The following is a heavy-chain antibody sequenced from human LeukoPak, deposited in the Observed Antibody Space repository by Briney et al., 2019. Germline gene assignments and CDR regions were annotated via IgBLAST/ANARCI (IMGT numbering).Heavy chain of an antibody. CDR2: IIPILGIA. J-gene: IGHJ3*02. CDR1: GGTFSSYA. Sequence: GASVKVSCKASGGTFSSYAISWVRQAPGQGLEWMGRIIPILGIANYAQKFQGRVTMTRDTSTSTVYMELSSLRSEDTAVYYCARDSGWEVVLYAPEIWGQGTMVTVSS. D-gene: IGHD1-26*01. CDR3: ARDSGWEVVLYAPEI. V-gene: IGHV1-69*04.